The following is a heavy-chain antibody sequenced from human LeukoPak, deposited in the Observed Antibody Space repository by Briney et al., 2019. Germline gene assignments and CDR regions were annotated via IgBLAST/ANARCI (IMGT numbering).Heavy chain of an antibody. CDR3: ARGRGYSYATDY. J-gene: IGHJ4*02. V-gene: IGHV4-34*01. Sequence: PSETLSLTCAVYVGSFSGYYWSWIRQPPGKGLEWIGEINHSGSTNYNPSLKSRVTISVDKSKNQFSLKLSSVTAGDTAVYYCARGRGYSYATDYWGQGTLVTVSS. D-gene: IGHD5-18*01. CDR1: VGSFSGYY. CDR2: INHSGST.